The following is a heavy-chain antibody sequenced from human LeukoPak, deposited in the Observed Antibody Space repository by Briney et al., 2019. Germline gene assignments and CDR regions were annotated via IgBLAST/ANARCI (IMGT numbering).Heavy chain of an antibody. CDR1: GFTFSNYW. CDR2: INTDGSTI. Sequence: GGSLRLSCAGSGFTFSNYWMHWVRQVPGKGLVWVSRINTDGSTINYADSVKGRFTISRDNAKNTLYLQMNSLRPEDTAVYYCVSDSESRSGGDYWGQGALVTVSS. CDR3: VSDSESRSGGDY. J-gene: IGHJ4*02. D-gene: IGHD1-26*01. V-gene: IGHV3-74*01.